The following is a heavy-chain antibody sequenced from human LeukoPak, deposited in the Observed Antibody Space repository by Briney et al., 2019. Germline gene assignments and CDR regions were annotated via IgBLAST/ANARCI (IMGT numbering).Heavy chain of an antibody. CDR2: INHNSGGT. J-gene: IGHJ5*02. V-gene: IGHV1-2*04. Sequence: ASVKVSCKASGYTFTGYYMHWVRQTPGQGLGWMGWINHNSGGTNYAQKFQGWVTMTRDTSISTAYMELSRLRSDDTAVYYCARVAVAGNWVVPWGQGTLVTVSS. CDR1: GYTFTGYY. CDR3: ARVAVAGNWVVP. D-gene: IGHD6-19*01.